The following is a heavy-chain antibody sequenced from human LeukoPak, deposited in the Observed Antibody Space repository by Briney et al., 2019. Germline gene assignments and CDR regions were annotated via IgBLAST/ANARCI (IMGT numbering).Heavy chain of an antibody. Sequence: GRSLRLSCAASGFTFDDYAMHWVRQAPGKGLEWVSGISWNSGSIGYADSVKGRFTISRDNAKNSLYLQMNSLRAEDTALYYCAKVSPSYGSSGYYYDWGQGTLVTVSS. V-gene: IGHV3-9*01. D-gene: IGHD3-22*01. CDR3: AKVSPSYGSSGYYYD. CDR1: GFTFDDYA. CDR2: ISWNSGSI. J-gene: IGHJ4*02.